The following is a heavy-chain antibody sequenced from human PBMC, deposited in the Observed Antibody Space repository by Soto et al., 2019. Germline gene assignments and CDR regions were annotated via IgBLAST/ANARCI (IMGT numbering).Heavy chain of an antibody. CDR1: QFTYNIDA. V-gene: IGHV3-23*01. CDR3: ARDNWNGAYYGLDV. Sequence: GESLRLSCVASQFTYNIDAMTWVRQAPGKGLEWVSSMSCSGASIYYADSVKGRFTISRDKSKKTLYLQMNSLRAEDTAVYWCARDNWNGAYYGLDVWGQGTTVTVSS. J-gene: IGHJ6*02. D-gene: IGHD1-20*01. CDR2: MSCSGASI.